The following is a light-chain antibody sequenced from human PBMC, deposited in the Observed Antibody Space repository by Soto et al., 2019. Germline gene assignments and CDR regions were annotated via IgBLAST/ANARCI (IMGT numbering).Light chain of an antibody. J-gene: IGLJ2*01. Sequence: QSALAQPPSTSGTPGQRVTISCSGRGSNIGSNAVSWYQQLPGTAPKLLIYSNRERPSGVPDRFSGSTSGTSASLAISGLQSEDEADYYCAAWDDSLNAVVVGGGTQLTVL. CDR1: GSNIGSNA. V-gene: IGLV1-44*01. CDR2: SNR. CDR3: AAWDDSLNAVV.